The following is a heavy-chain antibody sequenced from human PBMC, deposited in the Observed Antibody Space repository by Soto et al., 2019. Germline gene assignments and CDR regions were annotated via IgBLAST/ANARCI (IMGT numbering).Heavy chain of an antibody. D-gene: IGHD5-12*01. CDR1: GGTFSTYA. CDR2: IIPIFGTA. J-gene: IGHJ4*02. Sequence: QVQLVQSGAEVKKPGSPVKVSCKASGGTFSTYAISWVRQAPGQGLEWMGGIIPIFGTANYAQKFQDRVTITADESTSTAYMELSSLRSEDTAVYYCATSPNSGYVYFHYWGQGTLVTVSS. V-gene: IGHV1-69*12. CDR3: ATSPNSGYVYFHY.